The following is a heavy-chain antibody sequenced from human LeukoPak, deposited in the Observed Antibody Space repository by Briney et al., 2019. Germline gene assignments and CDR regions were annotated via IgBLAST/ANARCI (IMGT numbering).Heavy chain of an antibody. D-gene: IGHD4-17*01. CDR3: ARDRGDYTSFNWFDP. V-gene: IGHV1-58*01. CDR2: IVVGSGNT. J-gene: IGHJ5*02. CDR1: GFTFTSSA. Sequence: ASVKVSCKASGFTFTSSAVQWVRQARGQRLEWIGWIVVGSGNTNYAQKFQERVTITRDMSTSTAYMELSSLRSEDTAVYYCARDRGDYTSFNWFDPWGQGTLVTVSS.